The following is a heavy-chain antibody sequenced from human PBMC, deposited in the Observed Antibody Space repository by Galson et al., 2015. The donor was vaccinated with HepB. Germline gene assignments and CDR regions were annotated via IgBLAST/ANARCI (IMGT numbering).Heavy chain of an antibody. CDR2: ISYDGSNK. Sequence: SLRLSCAASGFTFSSYAMHWVRQAPGKGLEWVAVISYDGSNKYYADSVKGRFTISRDNSKNTLYLQMNSLRAEDTAVYYCARDNPFPPDSNPSDYYYGMDVWGQGTMVTVSS. CDR1: GFTFSSYA. CDR3: ARDNPFPPDSNPSDYYYGMDV. V-gene: IGHV3-30-3*01. J-gene: IGHJ6*02. D-gene: IGHD4-11*01.